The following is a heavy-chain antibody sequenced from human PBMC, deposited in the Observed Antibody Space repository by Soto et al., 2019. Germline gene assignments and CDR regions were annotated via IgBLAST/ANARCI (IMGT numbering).Heavy chain of an antibody. CDR2: FNSVGSRT. CDR3: ARGGHIVAAASVD. D-gene: IGHD6-25*01. V-gene: IGHV3-74*01. J-gene: IGHJ4*02. CDR1: GLIFSNYW. Sequence: EVQLVESGGDLVQPGGSLRLSCAVSGLIFSNYWMQWVRQAPGKGLVWVSRFNSVGSRTDYADSVMGRFTISSDNAKNTLYLHMNSLRAEDTAVYYCARGGHIVAAASVDCGQGTLVSVSS.